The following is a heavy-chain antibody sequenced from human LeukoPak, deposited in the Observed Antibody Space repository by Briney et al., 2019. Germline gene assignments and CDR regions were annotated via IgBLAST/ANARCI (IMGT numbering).Heavy chain of an antibody. CDR1: GFTFSSYD. Sequence: PGGSLRLSCAASGFTFSSYDMHWVRQATGKGLEWVSAIGTAGDTYYPDSVKGRFTISRDNSKNTPYLQMNSLRAEDTAVYYCARDRIRNFDYMYYFDSWGQGTLVTVSS. CDR3: ARDRIRNFDYMYYFDS. V-gene: IGHV3-13*04. D-gene: IGHD3-9*01. J-gene: IGHJ4*02. CDR2: IGTAGDT.